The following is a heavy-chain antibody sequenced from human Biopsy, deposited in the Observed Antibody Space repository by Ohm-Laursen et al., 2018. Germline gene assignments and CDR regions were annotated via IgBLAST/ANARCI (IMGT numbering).Heavy chain of an antibody. V-gene: IGHV4-59*08. CDR2: ISDSGST. D-gene: IGHD2-15*01. Sequence: PSETLSLTCAVSGGSISSFYWTWIRQPPGKGPEWIGDISDSGSTNYKPSLKSRVIISVDTSKNQFSLNLISVTAADTAVYYCARRGSGGRSFDHWGQGTLVTVSS. CDR3: ARRGSGGRSFDH. J-gene: IGHJ4*02. CDR1: GGSISSFY.